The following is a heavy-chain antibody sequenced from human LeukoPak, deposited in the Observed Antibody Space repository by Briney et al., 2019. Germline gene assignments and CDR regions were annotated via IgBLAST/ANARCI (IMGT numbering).Heavy chain of an antibody. V-gene: IGHV4-34*01. CDR3: ARVSGWYRPAYYFDY. J-gene: IGHJ4*02. CDR1: GGSFSGYY. Sequence: KASETLSLTCAVYGGSFSGYYWSWIRQPPRKGLEWIGEINHSGSTNYNPSLKSRVTISVDTSKNQFSLKLSSVTAADTAVYYCARVSGWYRPAYYFDYWGQGTLVTVSS. CDR2: INHSGST. D-gene: IGHD6-19*01.